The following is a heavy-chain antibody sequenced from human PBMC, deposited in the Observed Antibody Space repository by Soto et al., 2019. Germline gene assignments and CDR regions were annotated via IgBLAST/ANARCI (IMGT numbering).Heavy chain of an antibody. V-gene: IGHV1-8*01. J-gene: IGHJ5*02. D-gene: IGHD3-16*01. CDR1: GYSFTKND. CDR3: ATRETFGSLNWFDP. Sequence: ASVKFSCKASGYSFTKNDVSRVRQATGQGLEWMGWMNPGSGDTGYAQKFQCRVTMTSDITIATAYMELNNLRSDDTAIFYRATRETFGSLNWFDPCGQGTMGSASS. CDR2: MNPGSGDT.